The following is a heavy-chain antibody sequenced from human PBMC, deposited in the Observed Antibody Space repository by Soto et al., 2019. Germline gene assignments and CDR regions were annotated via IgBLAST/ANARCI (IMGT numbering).Heavy chain of an antibody. D-gene: IGHD4-17*01. CDR1: GGSVTSDEDY. CDR2: ISNSGST. Sequence: TSETRCLTCTVSGGSVTSDEDYWSWIRQSPGKGLEWIGYISNSGSTGYNPSLKTRLSMSVDRSKNQFTLRLTSVTAADTAVYFCATESGSTYGYFDYWGQGTQVTVSS. V-gene: IGHV4-30-4*01. CDR3: ATESGSTYGYFDY. J-gene: IGHJ4*02.